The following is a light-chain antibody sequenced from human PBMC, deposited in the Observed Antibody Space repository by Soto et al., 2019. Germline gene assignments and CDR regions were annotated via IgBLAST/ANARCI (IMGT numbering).Light chain of an antibody. Sequence: DIQMTQSPSTLSASVGDRVTITCRASQSVTTWLAWYQQKPGKAPKLLIYKASNLESGHPSRFTGSGSGTEFTLAISSLQSDDFATYYCQQYSTYPITFGQGTLLEIK. CDR3: QQYSTYPIT. V-gene: IGKV1-5*03. CDR2: KAS. J-gene: IGKJ5*01. CDR1: QSVTTW.